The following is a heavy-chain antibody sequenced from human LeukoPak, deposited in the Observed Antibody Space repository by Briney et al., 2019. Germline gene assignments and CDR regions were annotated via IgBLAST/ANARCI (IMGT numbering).Heavy chain of an antibody. Sequence: SETLSLTCTVSGGSISSYYWSWIRQPPGKGLEWIGYIYYSGSTNYNPSLKSRVTISADTSKNQFSLKLSSVTAADTAVYYCASLAFADTTQYSNYYFDYWGQGTLVTVSS. CDR2: IYYSGST. CDR3: ASLAFADTTQYSNYYFDY. V-gene: IGHV4-59*01. D-gene: IGHD4-11*01. J-gene: IGHJ4*02. CDR1: GGSISSYY.